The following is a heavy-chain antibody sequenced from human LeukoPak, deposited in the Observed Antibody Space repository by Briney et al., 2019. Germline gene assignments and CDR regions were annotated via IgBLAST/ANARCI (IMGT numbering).Heavy chain of an antibody. CDR1: GFTLTNVW. V-gene: IGHV3-23*01. D-gene: IGHD2-21*01. CDR2: SSSSDDGK. J-gene: IGHJ4*01. CDR3: AKAPVTSCRGAFCYPFDY. Sequence: PGGSLRLSCTASGFTLTNVWMSWVRQVPGKGPEWVSASSSSDDGKWYAESVRGRFTISRDTSKNTVYLQMNSLRAEDAGVYYCAKAPVTSCRGAFCYPFDYWGHGTLVTVSS.